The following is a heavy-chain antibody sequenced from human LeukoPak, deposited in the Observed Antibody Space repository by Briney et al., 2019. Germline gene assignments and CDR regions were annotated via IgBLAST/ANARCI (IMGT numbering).Heavy chain of an antibody. D-gene: IGHD1-26*01. V-gene: IGHV4-59*01. Sequence: PSETPSLTCTVSGGSISSYYWSWIRQPPGKGLEWIGYIYYSGSTNYNPSLKSRVTISVDTSKNQFSLKLSSVTAADTAVYYCAREDEGATDYWGQGTLVTVSS. J-gene: IGHJ4*02. CDR1: GGSISSYY. CDR2: IYYSGST. CDR3: AREDEGATDY.